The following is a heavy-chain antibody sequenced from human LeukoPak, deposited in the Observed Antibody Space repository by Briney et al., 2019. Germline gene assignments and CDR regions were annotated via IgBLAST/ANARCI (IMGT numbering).Heavy chain of an antibody. V-gene: IGHV3-74*01. D-gene: IGHD6-19*01. J-gene: IGHJ4*02. CDR3: ARDIAVSGNYFDY. CDR2: INSDMSST. Sequence: GGSLRLSCAASGFTFSSYAMSWVRQTPGKGLVWVSRINSDMSSTNYADSVKGRFTISRDNAKNTLYLQMNSLRAEDTAVYYCARDIAVSGNYFDYWGQGTLVTVSS. CDR1: GFTFSSYA.